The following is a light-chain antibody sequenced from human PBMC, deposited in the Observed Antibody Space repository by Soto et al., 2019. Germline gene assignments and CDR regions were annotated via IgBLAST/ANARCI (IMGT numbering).Light chain of an antibody. CDR1: QSVSSY. CDR3: QQRSNWPPIT. J-gene: IGKJ5*01. CDR2: DAS. Sequence: EIVSTQSPATLSLSTEERATLSCMASQSVSSYLAWYQQTPGQAPRLLIYDASNRATGIPARFSGSGSGTDFTLTICSLEPEDFAVYYCQQRSNWPPITFGQGTRLEI. V-gene: IGKV3-11*01.